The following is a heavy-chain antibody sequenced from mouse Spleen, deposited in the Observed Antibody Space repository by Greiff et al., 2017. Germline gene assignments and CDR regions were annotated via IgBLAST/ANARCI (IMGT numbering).Heavy chain of an antibody. V-gene: IGHV1-81*01. CDR3: ARSDSNSPY. D-gene: IGHD2-5*01. CDR1: GYTFTSYG. Sequence: QVQLKESGAELARPGASVKLSCKASGYTFTSYGISWVKQRTGQGLEWIGEIYPRSGNTYYNEKFKGKATLTADKSSSTAYMELRSLTSEDSAVYFCARSDSNSPYWGQGTLVTVSA. CDR2: IYPRSGNT. J-gene: IGHJ3*01.